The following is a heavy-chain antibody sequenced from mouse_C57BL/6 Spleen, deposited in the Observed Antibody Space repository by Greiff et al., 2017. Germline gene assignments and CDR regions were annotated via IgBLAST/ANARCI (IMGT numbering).Heavy chain of an antibody. J-gene: IGHJ4*01. CDR3: ARQRDEDAMDY. CDR2: ISSGGSYT. V-gene: IGHV5-6*01. Sequence: EVKLVESGGDLVKPGGSLKLSCAASGFTFSSYGMSWVRQTPDKRLEWVATISSGGSYTYYPDSVKGRFTISRDNAKNTLYLQMSSLKSEDTAMYYCARQRDEDAMDYWGQGTSVTVSS. CDR1: GFTFSSYG.